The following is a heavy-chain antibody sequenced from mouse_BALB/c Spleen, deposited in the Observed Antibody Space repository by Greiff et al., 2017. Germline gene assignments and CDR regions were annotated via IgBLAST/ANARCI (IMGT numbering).Heavy chain of an antibody. CDR3: ARGNPDY. J-gene: IGHJ2*01. D-gene: IGHD2-1*01. Sequence: VQRVESGPGLVAPSQSLSITCTVSGFSLTSYGVHWVRQPPGKGLEWLGVILAGGSTNYNSALMSRMSISKENSKSQVFLKMYSLQTDDTAMYYCARGNPDYWGQGTTLTVSS. CDR1: GFSLTSYG. CDR2: ILAGGST. V-gene: IGHV2-9*02.